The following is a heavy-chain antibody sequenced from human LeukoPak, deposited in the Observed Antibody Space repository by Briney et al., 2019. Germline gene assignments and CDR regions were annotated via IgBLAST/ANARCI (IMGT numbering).Heavy chain of an antibody. CDR2: MSYDGNNK. J-gene: IGHJ4*02. D-gene: IGHD6-13*01. Sequence: GGSLRLSCAASGFTFSSYGMHWVRQAPGKGLEWVAIMSYDGNNKFYADSVKGRFTISRDNSKNTLYLQMNSLRAEDTAVYYCASSIAAAGLGFDYWGQGTLVTVSS. CDR1: GFTFSSYG. CDR3: ASSIAAAGLGFDY. V-gene: IGHV3-30*03.